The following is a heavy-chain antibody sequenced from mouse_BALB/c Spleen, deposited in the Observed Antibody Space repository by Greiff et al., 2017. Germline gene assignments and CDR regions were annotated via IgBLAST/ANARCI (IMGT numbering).Heavy chain of an antibody. D-gene: IGHD2-3*01. CDR3: TSDGYYYAMDY. CDR2: INPSHGGT. Sequence: QVQLKQSGAELVKPGASVTLSCKASGYTFTSYYMYWVKQRPGQGLEWIGEINPSHGGTNFNEKFKSKATLTVDKSSSTAYRQLSSLTSEDSAVYYCTSDGYYYAMDYWGQGTSVTVSS. CDR1: GYTFTSYY. J-gene: IGHJ4*01. V-gene: IGHV1S81*02.